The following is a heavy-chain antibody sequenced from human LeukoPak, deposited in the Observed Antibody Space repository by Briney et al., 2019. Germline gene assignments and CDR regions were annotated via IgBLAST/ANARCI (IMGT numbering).Heavy chain of an antibody. V-gene: IGHV5-51*01. CDR2: IYPGDSDT. J-gene: IGHJ3*02. CDR1: GYSFTSYW. Sequence: GESLKISCKGSGYSFTSYWIGWVRQMPGKGLEWMGIIYPGDSDTRYSPSFQGQVTISADKSISTAYLQWSSLKASDTAMCYCARLPSVERGAFDIWGQGTMVTVSS. D-gene: IGHD4-23*01. CDR3: ARLPSVERGAFDI.